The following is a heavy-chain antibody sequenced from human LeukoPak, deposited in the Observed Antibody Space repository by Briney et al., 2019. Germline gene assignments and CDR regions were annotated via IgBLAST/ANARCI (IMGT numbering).Heavy chain of an antibody. CDR1: GGSFSGYY. Sequence: SETLSLTCAVYGGSFSGYYWGWIRQPPGKGLEWIGEINHSGSTNYNPSLKSRVTISVDTSKNQFSLKLSSVTAADTAVYYCARALSYYTANWFDPWGQGTLVTVSS. CDR2: INHSGST. CDR3: ARALSYYTANWFDP. D-gene: IGHD3-10*01. V-gene: IGHV4-34*01. J-gene: IGHJ5*02.